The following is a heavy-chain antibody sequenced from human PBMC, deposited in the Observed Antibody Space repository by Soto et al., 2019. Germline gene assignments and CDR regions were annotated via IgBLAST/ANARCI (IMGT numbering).Heavy chain of an antibody. V-gene: IGHV5-10-1*01. J-gene: IGHJ5*02. CDR3: ARPRYSYGHWFDP. CDR2: IDPSDSYT. Sequence: PGESLKISCKGSGYSFTSYWISWVRQMPGKGLEWMGRIDPSDSYTNYSPSFQGHVTISADKSISAAYLQWSSLKASDTAMYYCARPRYSYGHWFDPWGQGTLVTVSS. D-gene: IGHD5-18*01. CDR1: GYSFTSYW.